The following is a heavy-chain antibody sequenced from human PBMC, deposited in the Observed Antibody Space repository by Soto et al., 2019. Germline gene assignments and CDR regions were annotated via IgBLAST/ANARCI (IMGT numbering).Heavy chain of an antibody. V-gene: IGHV4-61*01. CDR1: GGSVSSGSYY. Sequence: QVQLQESGPGLVKPSETLSLTCTVSGGSVSSGSYYWSWIRQPPGKGLEWIGYIYYSGSTNYNPSLQSRVTLSIATSNNQSSLKLSSVTAADTAVYYCATSIRPGSYSYYYYPMDVWGQGTTVTVSS. D-gene: IGHD3-10*01. CDR2: IYYSGST. CDR3: ATSIRPGSYSYYYYPMDV. J-gene: IGHJ6*02.